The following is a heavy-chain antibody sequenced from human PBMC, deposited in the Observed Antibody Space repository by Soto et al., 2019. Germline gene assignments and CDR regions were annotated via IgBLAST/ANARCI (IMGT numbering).Heavy chain of an antibody. Sequence: SETLSLTCTVSGGSISSAAYYWSWIRQHPGKGLEWIGYISHSGSTYYTPSLKSRVIVSADTSKNQFSVNLTSVTAADTAVYYCAREYTYGSNFFDCWGQGALVTVSS. D-gene: IGHD5-18*01. J-gene: IGHJ4*02. CDR2: ISHSGST. V-gene: IGHV4-31*03. CDR3: AREYTYGSNFFDC. CDR1: GGSISSAAYY.